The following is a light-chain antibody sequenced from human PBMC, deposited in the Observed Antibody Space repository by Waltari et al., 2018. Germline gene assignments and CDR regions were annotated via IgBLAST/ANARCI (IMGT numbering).Light chain of an antibody. Sequence: DIVMTQSPDSLAVSLGERATINCKSSQTVLYSANNKNYLTGYQHKPGKPPKLLISWESIRESGVPDRVTGSGSGTDFTLTISSLQAEDVAVYYCQQHYTTPWTFGQGTKVEIK. V-gene: IGKV4-1*01. J-gene: IGKJ1*01. CDR2: WES. CDR1: QTVLYSANNKNY. CDR3: QQHYTTPWT.